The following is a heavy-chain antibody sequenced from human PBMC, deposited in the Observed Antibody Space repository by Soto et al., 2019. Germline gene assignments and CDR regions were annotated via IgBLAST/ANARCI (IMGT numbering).Heavy chain of an antibody. Sequence: EVQLVETGGGLIQPGGSLRLSCAASGFTVSGNYMSWVRQAPGKGLEWVSVIYSGGNTYYADSLKGRFTISRDNSKNTLYLQMNSLRAEDTAVYYCARQLATAYSSGWVAYFDYWGQGTLVTVSS. D-gene: IGHD6-19*01. CDR1: GFTVSGNY. J-gene: IGHJ4*02. CDR2: IYSGGNT. V-gene: IGHV3-53*02. CDR3: ARQLATAYSSGWVAYFDY.